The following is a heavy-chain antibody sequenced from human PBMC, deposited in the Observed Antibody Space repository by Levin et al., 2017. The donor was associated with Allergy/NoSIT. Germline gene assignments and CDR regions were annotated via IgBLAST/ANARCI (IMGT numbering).Heavy chain of an antibody. CDR1: GLTFSNYA. CDR2: ISNTGDST. V-gene: IGHV3-23*01. CDR3: WGAPRSTVPTPFDW. Sequence: PGGSLRLSCAASGLTFSNYAMSWVRQAPGKGLEWVSGISNTGDSTNYADSVKGRFTISRDNSKNALYLQMNSLRADDTAVYHCWGAPRSTVPTPFDWWGPGTLVTVSS. D-gene: IGHD4-17*01. J-gene: IGHJ4*02.